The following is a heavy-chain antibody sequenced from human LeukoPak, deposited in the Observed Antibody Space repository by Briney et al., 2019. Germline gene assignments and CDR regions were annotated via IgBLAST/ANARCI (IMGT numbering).Heavy chain of an antibody. D-gene: IGHD2-15*01. Sequence: HPGGSLRLSCAASGFTFDDYAMHWVRQAPGKGLEWVSLISGDGGSTYYADSVKGRFTISRDNSKNSLYLQMNSLRTEDTALYYCAKDTGVVVVAATGTPRHAFDIWGQGTMVTVSS. J-gene: IGHJ3*02. CDR2: ISGDGGST. CDR1: GFTFDDYA. CDR3: AKDTGVVVVAATGTPRHAFDI. V-gene: IGHV3-43*02.